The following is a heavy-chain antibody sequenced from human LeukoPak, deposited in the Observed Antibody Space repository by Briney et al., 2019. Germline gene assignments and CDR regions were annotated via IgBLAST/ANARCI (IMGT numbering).Heavy chain of an antibody. CDR2: ISGSSGST. V-gene: IGHV3-23*01. CDR1: GFTFSSYA. CDR3: AKGRVCSGGSCYSEDYYYYYMDV. D-gene: IGHD2-15*01. J-gene: IGHJ6*03. Sequence: GGSLRLSCAASGFTFSSYAMSWVRQAPGKGLEWVSAISGSSGSTYYADSVKGRFTISRDNSKNTLYLQMNSLRAEDTAVYYCAKGRVCSGGSCYSEDYYYYYMDVWGKGTTVTVSS.